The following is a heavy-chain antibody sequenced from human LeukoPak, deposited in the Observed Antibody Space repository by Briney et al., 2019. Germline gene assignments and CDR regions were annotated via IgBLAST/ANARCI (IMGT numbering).Heavy chain of an antibody. CDR2: IYGGGST. CDR3: ARDRSPSWASDY. D-gene: IGHD2-2*01. J-gene: IGHJ4*02. CDR1: GLTVSSNF. V-gene: IGHV3-66*01. Sequence: PGGSLRLSCAASGLTVSSNFMSWVRQAPGKGLEWVSVIYGGGSTYYADSVKGRFTISRDDAKNSLYLQMNSLRDEDTAVYYCARDRSPSWASDYWGQGTLVTVSS.